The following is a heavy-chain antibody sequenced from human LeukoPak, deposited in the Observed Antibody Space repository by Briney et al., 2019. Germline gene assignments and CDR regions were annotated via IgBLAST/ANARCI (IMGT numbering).Heavy chain of an antibody. D-gene: IGHD2-2*01. CDR1: GYTFTDYY. V-gene: IGHV1-2*02. Sequence: GASVKVSCKASGYTFTDYYIHWVRQAPGQGLEWMGWINPTSGGTNCAQKFQGNVAMTRDTAISTAYMELNRLRSDDTAVYYCVRAGVSIPVARAFYYMDVWGNGTTVTVSS. CDR3: VRAGVSIPVARAFYYMDV. CDR2: INPTSGGT. J-gene: IGHJ6*03.